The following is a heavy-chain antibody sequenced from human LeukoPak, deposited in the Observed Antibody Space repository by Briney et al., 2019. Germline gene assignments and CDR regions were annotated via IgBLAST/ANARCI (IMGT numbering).Heavy chain of an antibody. V-gene: IGHV4-38-2*01. Sequence: SETLSLTXAVSGYSISSGYYWGWIRPPPRKGLEWIGSSCHSVSTYYTPSLKSRVTISVDTSKNQFSLKLSSLTAADTAVYYCARHSTGGYSYGSPDDFDYWGQGTLVTVSS. J-gene: IGHJ4*02. CDR3: ARHSTGGYSYGSPDDFDY. D-gene: IGHD5-18*01. CDR1: GYSISSGYY. CDR2: SCHSVST.